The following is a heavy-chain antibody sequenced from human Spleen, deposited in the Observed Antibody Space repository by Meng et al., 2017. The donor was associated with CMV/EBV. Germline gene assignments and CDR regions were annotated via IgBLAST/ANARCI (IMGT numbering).Heavy chain of an antibody. D-gene: IGHD6-13*01. CDR1: GFTFSSYS. CDR2: ISTGGNYR. CDR3: ARVAAAGRGMDV. J-gene: IGHJ6*02. V-gene: IGHV3-21*01. Sequence: GESLKISCAASGFTFSSYSMNWVRQAPGEGLEWVSSISTGGNYRYYADSVRGRFTISRDNAKNSLFLQMNSLRAEDTAVYYCARVAAAGRGMDVWGPGTTVTVSS.